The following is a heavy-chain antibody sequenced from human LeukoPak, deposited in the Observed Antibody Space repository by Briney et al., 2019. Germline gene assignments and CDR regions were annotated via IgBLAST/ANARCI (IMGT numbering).Heavy chain of an antibody. D-gene: IGHD1-26*01. J-gene: IGHJ4*02. Sequence: GGSLRLSCAASGFTFSSYAMSWVRQAPGKGLEWASAISGSGGGTYYADSVKGRFTISRDNSKNTLYLQMNSLRAEDTAVYYSAVGSYLGRNFDYWGQGTLVTVSS. CDR1: GFTFSSYA. CDR3: AVGSYLGRNFDY. V-gene: IGHV3-23*01. CDR2: ISGSGGGT.